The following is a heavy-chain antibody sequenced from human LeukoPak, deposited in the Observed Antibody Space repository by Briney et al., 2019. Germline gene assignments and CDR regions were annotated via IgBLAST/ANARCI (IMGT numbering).Heavy chain of an antibody. CDR2: ISSSSSYI. J-gene: IGHJ3*02. Sequence: GGSLRLSCAASGFIFSSYSMNWVRQAPGKGLEWVSSISSSSSYIYYADSVKGRFTISRGNAKNSLYLQMNSLRAEDTAVYYCARVSGSSWYSAFDIWGQGTMVTVSS. CDR1: GFIFSSYS. D-gene: IGHD6-13*01. CDR3: ARVSGSSWYSAFDI. V-gene: IGHV3-21*01.